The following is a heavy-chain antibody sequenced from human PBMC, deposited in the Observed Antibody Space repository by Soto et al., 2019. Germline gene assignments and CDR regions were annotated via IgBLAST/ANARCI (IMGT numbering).Heavy chain of an antibody. CDR3: ARVLITTTSDFDS. CDR1: GFTFRTYT. D-gene: IGHD1-1*01. Sequence: SLRLSCVASGFTFRTYTVHWVRQAPGKGLEWVAGISYDGSDKYYADSVRGRFTISRDNSKNTLYLQMNSLTIDDTALYYCARVLITTTSDFDSWGQGTLVTVSS. V-gene: IGHV3-30-3*01. CDR2: ISYDGSDK. J-gene: IGHJ4*02.